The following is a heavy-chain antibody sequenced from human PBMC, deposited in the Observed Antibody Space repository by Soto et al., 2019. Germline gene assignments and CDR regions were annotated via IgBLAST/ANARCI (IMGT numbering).Heavy chain of an antibody. D-gene: IGHD3-22*01. CDR2: IYYSGST. J-gene: IGHJ4*02. Sequence: SETLSLTCTVSGGSISSGYYYWSWIRQPPGKGLEWIGYIYYSGSTYYNPSLKSRVTISVDTSKNQFSLKLSSVTAADTAVYYCARGFSGNRNYYDSSGYYPQWGQGTLVTSPQ. V-gene: IGHV4-30-4*01. CDR1: GGSISSGYYY. CDR3: ARGFSGNRNYYDSSGYYPQ.